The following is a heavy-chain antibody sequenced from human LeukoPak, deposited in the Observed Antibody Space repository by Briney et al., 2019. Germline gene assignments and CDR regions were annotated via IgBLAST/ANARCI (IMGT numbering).Heavy chain of an antibody. CDR2: IYTSGST. CDR1: GGSISSGSYY. CDR3: ARDLGGIAAAGNDY. J-gene: IGHJ4*02. D-gene: IGHD6-13*01. V-gene: IGHV4-61*02. Sequence: SQTLSLTCTVSGGSISSGSYYWRWLRQPAGKGLEWIGRIYTSGSTNYNPSLKSRVTISVDTSKNQFSLKLSSVTAADTAVYYCARDLGGIAAAGNDYWGQGTLVTVSS.